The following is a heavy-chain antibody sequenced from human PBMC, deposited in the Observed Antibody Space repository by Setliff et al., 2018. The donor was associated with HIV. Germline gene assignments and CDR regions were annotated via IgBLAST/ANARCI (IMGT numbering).Heavy chain of an antibody. V-gene: IGHV3-74*03. CDR1: GFTFSSFW. CDR3: SRLVVGFSGTSAYMNV. CDR2: INTDGSSV. D-gene: IGHD1-26*01. J-gene: IGHJ6*03. Sequence: GGSLRLSCAASGFTFSSFWMHWVRQAPGEGLVWVGRINTDGSSVSYADSVRGRLTISRDNAKDTLSLEMNDLRAEDTALYYCSRLVVGFSGTSAYMNVWGRGTTVTVSS.